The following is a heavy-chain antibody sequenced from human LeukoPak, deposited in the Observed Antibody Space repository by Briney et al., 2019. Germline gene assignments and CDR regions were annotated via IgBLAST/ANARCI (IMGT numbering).Heavy chain of an antibody. CDR1: GFTVSTNY. CDR3: AKDGGSLGEVRD. J-gene: IGHJ4*02. Sequence: GGSLRLSCAASGFTVSTNYVSWVRQAPGKGLEWVSVISGGGGSTYYADSVMGRFTISRDNSKDTLYLQMNSLRAEDAAVYYCAKDGGSLGEVRDWGQGTLVTVSS. D-gene: IGHD3-16*01. V-gene: IGHV3-23*01. CDR2: ISGGGGST.